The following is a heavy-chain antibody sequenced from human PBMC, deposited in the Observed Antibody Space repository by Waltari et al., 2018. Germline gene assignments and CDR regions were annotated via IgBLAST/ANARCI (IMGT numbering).Heavy chain of an antibody. J-gene: IGHJ3*02. CDR1: LSSISTYS. D-gene: IGHD3-16*02. CDR3: ARDNVGGSNRVTDAFDI. V-gene: IGHV4-4*07. CDR2: INTSGST. Sequence: QVQLQEPGPGLVQRSEPLPLPCTVSLSSISTYSWRWIPQPAGKGLEWIGRINTSGSTNYNPSLKSRVTISVDTSKNQFSLKLSSVTAADTAVYYCARDNVGGSNRVTDAFDIWGQGTMVTVSS.